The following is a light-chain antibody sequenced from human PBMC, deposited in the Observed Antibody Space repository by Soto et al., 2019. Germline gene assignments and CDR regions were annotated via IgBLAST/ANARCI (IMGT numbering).Light chain of an antibody. CDR2: QVS. CDR3: SSYTSSNTFYV. J-gene: IGLJ1*01. CDR1: SSDIGGYDS. Sequence: QSALTQSPSASGSPGQSVTISCTGTSSDIGGYDSVSWYQHHPGKAPKLMIYQVSNRPSGVSNRFSGSKSGNTASLTISGLQAEDEADYYCSSYTSSNTFYVFGTGTKVTV. V-gene: IGLV2-14*01.